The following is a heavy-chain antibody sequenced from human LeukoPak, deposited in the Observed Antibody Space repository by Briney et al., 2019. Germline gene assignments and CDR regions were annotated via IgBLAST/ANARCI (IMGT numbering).Heavy chain of an antibody. D-gene: IGHD3-22*01. CDR3: AKGLETYYYDSSGYSWFDP. V-gene: IGHV3-23*01. CDR1: GFTFSSYG. CDR2: ISGSGGST. Sequence: PGGSLRLSCAASGFTFSSYGMSWVRQAPGKGLEWVSAISGSGGSTYYADSVKGRFTISRDNSKNTLYLQMNSLRAEDTAVYYCAKGLETYYYDSSGYSWFDPWGQGTLVTVSS. J-gene: IGHJ5*02.